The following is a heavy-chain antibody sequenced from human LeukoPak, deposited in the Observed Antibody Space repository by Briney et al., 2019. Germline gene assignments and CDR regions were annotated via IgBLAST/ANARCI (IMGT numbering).Heavy chain of an antibody. CDR1: GYTFTGYY. Sequence: ASVKVSCKASGYTFTGYYMHWVRQAPGQGLEWMGWINPNSGGTNYAQKFQGRVTMTSDTSISTAYMELGRLRSDDTAVYYCARVPSSSSYFDYWGQGTLVTVSS. D-gene: IGHD6-6*01. V-gene: IGHV1-2*02. CDR2: INPNSGGT. J-gene: IGHJ4*02. CDR3: ARVPSSSSYFDY.